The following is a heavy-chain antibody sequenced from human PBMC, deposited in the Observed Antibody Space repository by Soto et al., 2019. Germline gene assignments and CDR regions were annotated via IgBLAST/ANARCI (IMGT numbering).Heavy chain of an antibody. J-gene: IGHJ6*02. V-gene: IGHV5-51*01. CDR2: IYPGDSDT. Sequence: PGESLKISCKGSGYSFTSYWIGWVRQMPGKGLECMGIIYPGDSDTRYSPSFQGQVTISADKSISTAYLQWSSLKASDTAMYYCARYCGGDCPNYYGMDVWGQGTTVTVSS. CDR3: ARYCGGDCPNYYGMDV. D-gene: IGHD2-21*02. CDR1: GYSFTSYW.